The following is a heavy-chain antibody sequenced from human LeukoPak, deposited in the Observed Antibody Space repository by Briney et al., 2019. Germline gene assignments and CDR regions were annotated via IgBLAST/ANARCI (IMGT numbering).Heavy chain of an antibody. V-gene: IGHV3-23*01. CDR2: ISHTSEYT. CDR1: GFTFSSYT. D-gene: IGHD3-10*01. J-gene: IGHJ4*02. CDR3: AKGSSAGRPYYCGC. Sequence: GRSLRLSCAASGFTFSSYTMSWVRQAPGKGLEWVSAISHTSEYTYHADSVKGRFTISRDNSKNTLYLQMNSLRAEDTAMYYCAKGSSAGRPYYCGCWGQGSLVTVSS.